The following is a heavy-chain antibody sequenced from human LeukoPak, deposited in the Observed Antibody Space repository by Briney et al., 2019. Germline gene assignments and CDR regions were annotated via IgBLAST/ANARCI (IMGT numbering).Heavy chain of an antibody. CDR1: GYTFSGYY. D-gene: IGHD7-27*01. CDR2: IIPNSGGA. J-gene: IGHJ4*02. V-gene: IGHV1-2*02. CDR3: ARGGKSELGTCDF. Sequence: ASVKVSCKSSGYTFSGYYMHWVRQAPGQGLEWMGWIIPNSGGANYAQKFRGRVTMTMDTSINTAYMELSSLRSDDTAVYYCARGGKSELGTCDFWGQGTLVTVSA.